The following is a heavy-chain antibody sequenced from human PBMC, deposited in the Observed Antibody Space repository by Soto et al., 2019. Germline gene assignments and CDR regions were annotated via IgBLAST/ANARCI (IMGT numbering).Heavy chain of an antibody. D-gene: IGHD6-19*01. V-gene: IGHV3-74*01. CDR3: ARDQSWFSSGWAHY. Sequence: EVQLVESGGGLVQPGGSLRLSCAASGFTFSRYWMHWVRQAPGKGLVWVSRINNDGSSTSYADSVKGRFTISRDNAKNTLYLQMNSLRVEDTAVYYCARDQSWFSSGWAHYWGQGTLVTVSS. CDR2: INNDGSST. J-gene: IGHJ4*02. CDR1: GFTFSRYW.